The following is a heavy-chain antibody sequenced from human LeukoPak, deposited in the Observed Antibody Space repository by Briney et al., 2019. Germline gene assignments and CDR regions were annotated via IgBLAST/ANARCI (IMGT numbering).Heavy chain of an antibody. CDR2: FKSKIDGGTI. D-gene: IGHD4-23*01. V-gene: IGHV3-15*01. J-gene: IGHJ4*02. CDR1: GFTVSAGW. CDR3: TTESGKGDS. Sequence: PGGSLRLSCAASGFTVSAGWMSWVRQAPGKGLEWVGRFKSKIDGGTIDYAAPIKDRFTISRDDSKNVLYLQMNSLKTEDTGVYYCTTESGKGDSWGRGTLVTVSS.